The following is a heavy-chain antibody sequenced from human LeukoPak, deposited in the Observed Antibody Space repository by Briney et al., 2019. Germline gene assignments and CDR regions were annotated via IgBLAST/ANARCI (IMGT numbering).Heavy chain of an antibody. V-gene: IGHV3-23*01. CDR3: ASAGSHSYFDS. CDR1: GFTFSSYA. CDR2: INPTGGST. Sequence: GGSVRLSCAASGFTFSSYAMSWVRQAPGKGLGWVSAINPTGGSTYYADSVKGRFTISRDNSKNTLYLQMNSLRAEDTAVYFCASAGSHSYFDSGGPGTLVTVSS. J-gene: IGHJ4*02. D-gene: IGHD6-13*01.